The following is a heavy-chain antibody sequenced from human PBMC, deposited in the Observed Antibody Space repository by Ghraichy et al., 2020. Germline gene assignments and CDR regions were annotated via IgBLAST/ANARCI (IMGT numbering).Heavy chain of an antibody. V-gene: IGHV4-4*02. CDR3: ARLIYGDYPLYAFDI. J-gene: IGHJ3*02. CDR1: GGSISSSNW. Sequence: SETLSLTCAVSGGSISSSNWWSWVRQPPGKGLEWIGEIYHSGSTNYNPSLKSRVTISVDKSKNQFSLKLSSVTAADTAVYYCARLIYGDYPLYAFDIWGQGTMVTVSS. D-gene: IGHD4-17*01. CDR2: IYHSGST.